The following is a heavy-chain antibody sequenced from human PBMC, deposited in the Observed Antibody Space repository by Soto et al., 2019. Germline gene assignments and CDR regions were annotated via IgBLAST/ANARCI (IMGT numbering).Heavy chain of an antibody. CDR2: ISAYNGNT. CDR3: ARVITGTTFYYYHGMDV. D-gene: IGHD1-7*01. CDR1: GYTFTSYG. J-gene: IGHJ6*02. Sequence: ASVKVYCKASGYTFTSYGISWVRQAPGQGFEWMGWISAYNGNTNYAQKLQGRVTMTTDTSTSTAYMELRSLRSDDTAVYYCARVITGTTFYYYHGMDVWGQGTTVTVSS. V-gene: IGHV1-18*01.